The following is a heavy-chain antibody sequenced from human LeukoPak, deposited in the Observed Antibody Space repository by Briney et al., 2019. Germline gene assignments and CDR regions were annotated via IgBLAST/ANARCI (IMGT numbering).Heavy chain of an antibody. J-gene: IGHJ4*02. CDR2: INSGGGT. CDR1: GFTVSSTY. D-gene: IGHD6-19*01. CDR3: ARDQAGTSFDF. V-gene: IGHV3-53*01. Sequence: PGGSLRLSCAISGFTVSSTYMSWVRQAPGKGLEWVSVINSGGGTYYADSVKGRFTISRDNSKNTLHLQMNSLRAEDTAVYYCARDQAGTSFDFWGQGTLVTVSS.